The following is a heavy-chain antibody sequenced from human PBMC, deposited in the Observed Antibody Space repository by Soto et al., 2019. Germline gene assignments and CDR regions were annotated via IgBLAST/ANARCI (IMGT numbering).Heavy chain of an antibody. CDR1: GFTFSSYD. D-gene: IGHD6-13*01. CDR3: ARGHSSSWGIPEQFDY. Sequence: GGSLRLSCAASGFTFSSYDMHWVRQATGKGLEWVSAIGTAGDTYYPGSVKGRFTISRENAKNSLYLQMNSLRAGDTAVYYCARGHSSSWGIPEQFDYWGQGTLVTVSS. J-gene: IGHJ4*02. V-gene: IGHV3-13*01. CDR2: IGTAGDT.